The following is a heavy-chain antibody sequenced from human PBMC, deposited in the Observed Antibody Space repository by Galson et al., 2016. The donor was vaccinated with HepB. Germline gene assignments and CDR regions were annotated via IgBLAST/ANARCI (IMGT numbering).Heavy chain of an antibody. CDR3: ARETTIFGVRGATGAFDY. V-gene: IGHV3-66*02. CDR2: IYSGGST. J-gene: IGHJ4*02. D-gene: IGHD3-3*01. Sequence: SLRLSCAASGFTVSSNYMSWVRQAPGKGLEWVSLIYSGGSTYYADSMKGRFTISRDNSKNTLYLQMNSLRLGDTAVYYCARETTIFGVRGATGAFDYWGQGTLVTVSS. CDR1: GFTVSSNY.